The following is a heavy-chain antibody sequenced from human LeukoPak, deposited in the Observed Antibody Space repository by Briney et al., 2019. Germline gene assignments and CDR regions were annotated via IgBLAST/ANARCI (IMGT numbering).Heavy chain of an antibody. CDR2: VNPNSGAT. V-gene: IGHV1-2*02. CDR3: ARGFFRYGSSFDF. J-gene: IGHJ4*02. Sequence: ASLMVSCKASGYTFTDYFVHWIRQAPGQGLEWMGWVNPNSGATKYAEKFQGRVTMTRDTSINTAYMDLSRLTSDDTAVFYCARGFFRYGSSFDFWGQGTLVTVSS. D-gene: IGHD3-10*01. CDR1: GYTFTDYF.